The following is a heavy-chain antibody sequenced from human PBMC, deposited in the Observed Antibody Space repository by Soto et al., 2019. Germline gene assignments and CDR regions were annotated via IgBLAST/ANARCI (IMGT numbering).Heavy chain of an antibody. J-gene: IGHJ2*01. CDR2: IWYDGSNK. D-gene: IGHD5-12*01. CDR1: GFTFSSYG. CDR3: ARDGGYDADLYWYFDL. Sequence: QVQLVESGGGVVQPGRSLRLSCAASGFTFSSYGMHWVRQAPGKGLAWVAVIWYDGSNKYYADSVKGRFTISRDNSKNTLYLQMNSLRAEDTAVYYCARDGGYDADLYWYFDLWGRGTLVTVSS. V-gene: IGHV3-33*01.